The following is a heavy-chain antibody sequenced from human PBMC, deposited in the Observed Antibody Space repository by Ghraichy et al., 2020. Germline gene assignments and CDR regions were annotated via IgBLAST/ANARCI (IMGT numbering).Heavy chain of an antibody. CDR2: INPSGGST. D-gene: IGHD3-3*01. V-gene: IGHV1-46*01. J-gene: IGHJ4*02. Sequence: ASVKVSCKASGYTFTSYYMHWVRQAPGQGLEWMGIINPSGGSTSYAQKFQGRVTMTRDTSTSTVYMELSSLRSEDTAVYYCAREGTAIFGVVIKVYDSSGYDYWGQGTLVTVSS. CDR3: AREGTAIFGVVIKVYDSSGYDY. CDR1: GYTFTSYY.